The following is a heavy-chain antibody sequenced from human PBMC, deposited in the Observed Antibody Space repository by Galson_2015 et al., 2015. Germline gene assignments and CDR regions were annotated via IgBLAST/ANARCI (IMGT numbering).Heavy chain of an antibody. D-gene: IGHD3-9*01. CDR1: GYSFTSYW. Sequence: QSGAEVKKPGESLKISCKGSGYSFTSYWIGWVRQMPGKGLEWMGIIYPGDSDTRYSPSFQGQVTISADKSISTAYLQWSSLKASDTAMYYCATTRIYYDILTGLWFDPRGQGTLVTVSS. V-gene: IGHV5-51*01. J-gene: IGHJ5*02. CDR2: IYPGDSDT. CDR3: ATTRIYYDILTGLWFDP.